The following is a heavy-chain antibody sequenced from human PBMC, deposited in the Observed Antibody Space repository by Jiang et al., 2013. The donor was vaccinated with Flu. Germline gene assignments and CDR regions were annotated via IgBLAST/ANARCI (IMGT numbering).Heavy chain of an antibody. CDR2: IYYSGST. J-gene: IGHJ4*02. CDR3: AIYDDMIQLWFGRIDY. CDR1: GGSISSSSYY. V-gene: IGHV4-39*07. Sequence: SGSGLVKPSETLSLTCTVSGGSISSSSYYWGWIRQPPGKGLEWIGSIYYSGSTYYNPSLKSRVTISVDTSKNQFSLKLSSVTAADTAVYYCAIYDDMIQLWFGRIDYWGQGTLVTVSS. D-gene: IGHD5-18*01.